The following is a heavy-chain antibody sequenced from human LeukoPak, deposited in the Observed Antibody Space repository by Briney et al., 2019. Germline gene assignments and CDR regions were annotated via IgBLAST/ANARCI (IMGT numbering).Heavy chain of an antibody. CDR3: ARDARDVRGGYFDY. Sequence: AGGSLRLSCAASGFTFSSYSMNWVRQAPGKGLEWVSYISSSSSTIYYADSVKGRFTISRDNAKNSLYLQMNSLRDEDTAVYYCARDARDVRGGYFDYWGQGTLVTVSS. CDR1: GFTFSSYS. D-gene: IGHD3-10*01. V-gene: IGHV3-48*02. J-gene: IGHJ4*02. CDR2: ISSSSSTI.